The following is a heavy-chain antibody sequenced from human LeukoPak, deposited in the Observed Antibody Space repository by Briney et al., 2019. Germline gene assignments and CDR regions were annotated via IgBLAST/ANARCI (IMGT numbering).Heavy chain of an antibody. CDR3: AGEVWYQLSGPTQIYNWFDP. CDR2: IKQDGSEK. Sequence: PGWSLRLSCAASGFTFSSYAMSWVRQAPGKGLEWVANIKQDGSEKYYVDSVKGRFTISRDNAKNSLYLQMNSLRAEDTAVYYCAGEVWYQLSGPTQIYNWFDPWGQGTLVTVSS. CDR1: GFTFSSYA. J-gene: IGHJ5*02. V-gene: IGHV3-7*01. D-gene: IGHD2-2*01.